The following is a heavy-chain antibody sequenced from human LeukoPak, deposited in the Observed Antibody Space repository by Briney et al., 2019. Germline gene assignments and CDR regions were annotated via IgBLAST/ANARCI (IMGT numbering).Heavy chain of an antibody. V-gene: IGHV4-59*01. CDR2: IYSSGRT. J-gene: IGHJ6*03. CDR1: GGSIRGYY. D-gene: IGHD3-10*01. CDR3: ARVFDSGSQAYFYYMDV. Sequence: PSETLSLTCNVSGGSIRGYYWSWIRQPPGKGLEWIGYIYSSGRTNYNPSLKSRVTMSVDTSKNQFSLKVSSVTAADTAVYYCARVFDSGSQAYFYYMDVWGKGTTVTISS.